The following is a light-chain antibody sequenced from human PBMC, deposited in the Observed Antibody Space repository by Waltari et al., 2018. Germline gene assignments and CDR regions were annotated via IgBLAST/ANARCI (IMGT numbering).Light chain of an antibody. J-gene: IGKJ2*01. Sequence: EIVMTQSPATLSVSPGERATLSCRASQSVSSNLAWYQQKPGQAPRLLSYGASTRATGIPARFSGSGSGTEFTLTISSLQSEDFAVYYCQQYNNWPPYTFGQGPKLEIK. CDR2: GAS. CDR3: QQYNNWPPYT. CDR1: QSVSSN. V-gene: IGKV3-15*01.